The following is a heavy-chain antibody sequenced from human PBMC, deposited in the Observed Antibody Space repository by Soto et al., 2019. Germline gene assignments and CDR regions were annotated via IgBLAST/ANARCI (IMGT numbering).Heavy chain of an antibody. Sequence: HPGGSLRLSCAASGFTFSSYWMSWVRQAPGKGLEWVANIKQDGSEKYYVDSVKGRFTISRDNAKNSLYLQMNSLRAEDTAVYYCARGPYYYDSSGYWVEGAFDIWGQGTMVTVSS. CDR3: ARGPYYYDSSGYWVEGAFDI. J-gene: IGHJ3*02. CDR2: IKQDGSEK. V-gene: IGHV3-7*03. CDR1: GFTFSSYW. D-gene: IGHD3-22*01.